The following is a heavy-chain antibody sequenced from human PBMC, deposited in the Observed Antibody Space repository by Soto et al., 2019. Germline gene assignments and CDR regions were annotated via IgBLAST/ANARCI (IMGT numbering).Heavy chain of an antibody. CDR2: ISAYNGNT. J-gene: IGHJ6*02. V-gene: IGHV1-18*01. Sequence: ASVKVSCKASGYAFTSYGISWVRQAPGQGLEWMGWISAYNGNTNYAQKLQGRVTMTTDTSTSTAYMELRSLRSDDTAVYYCARDPRIAAHSDYYYGMDVWGQGTTVTVSS. D-gene: IGHD6-6*01. CDR3: ARDPRIAAHSDYYYGMDV. CDR1: GYAFTSYG.